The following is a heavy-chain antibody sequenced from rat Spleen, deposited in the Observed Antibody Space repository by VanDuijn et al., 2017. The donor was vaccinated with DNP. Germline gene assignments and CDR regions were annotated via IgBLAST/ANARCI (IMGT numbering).Heavy chain of an antibody. J-gene: IGHJ2*01. V-gene: IGHV5-25*01. D-gene: IGHD4-3*01. Sequence: EVQLVESGGGLVQPGRSLKLSCAASGFTFSNYYMAWVRQAPKKGLEWVATISTSGSRTYYPDSVKGRFTISRDNAKSSLYLQMNSLKSEDTATYYCARPPEDNSGYNFDYWGQGVMVTVSS. CDR3: ARPPEDNSGYNFDY. CDR1: GFTFSNYY. CDR2: ISTSGSRT.